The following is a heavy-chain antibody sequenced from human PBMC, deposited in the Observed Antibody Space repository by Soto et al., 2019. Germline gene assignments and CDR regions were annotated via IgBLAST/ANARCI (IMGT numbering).Heavy chain of an antibody. CDR3: ARSLGDRWNEYFFQY. V-gene: IGHV3-23*01. CDR1: GFTFGYYS. D-gene: IGHD1-1*01. CDR2: ISGTGGSK. J-gene: IGHJ4*02. Sequence: EVQLLESGGHLVQPGGPLRLSCAASGFTFGYYSMSWVRQSPGKGLEWVAGISGTGGSKYHADSVAGRFAISRDNSKRTLYLQLNNRRTEDTAVYYCARSLGDRWNEYFFQYWGQGTLVTVSS.